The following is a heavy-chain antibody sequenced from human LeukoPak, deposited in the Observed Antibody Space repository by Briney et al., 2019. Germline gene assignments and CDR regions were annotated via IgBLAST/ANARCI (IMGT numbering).Heavy chain of an antibody. D-gene: IGHD3-10*01. CDR1: GGSISSGSYY. Sequence: MSSETLSLTCTVSGGSISSGSYYWSWIRQPAGKGLEWIGRIYTSGSTNYNPSLKSRVTISVDTSKNQFSLKLSSVTAADTAVYYCARDPGGDGNNWFDPWGQGTLVTVSS. V-gene: IGHV4-61*02. CDR3: ARDPGGDGNNWFDP. J-gene: IGHJ5*02. CDR2: IYTSGST.